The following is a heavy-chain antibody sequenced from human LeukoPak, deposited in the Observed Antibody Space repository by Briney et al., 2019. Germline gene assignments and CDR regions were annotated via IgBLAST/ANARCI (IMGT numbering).Heavy chain of an antibody. CDR1: GFTFSSYS. CDR2: ISSSSSTI. CDR3: ATDLGRGYSYGFDI. D-gene: IGHD5-18*01. V-gene: IGHV3-48*02. J-gene: IGHJ3*02. Sequence: GGSLRLSCAASGFTFSSYSMNWVRQAPGKGLEWVSYISSSSSTIYYADSVKGRFTISRDNAKNSLYLKMNSLRDEDTAVYYCATDLGRGYSYGFDIWGQGTMVTVSS.